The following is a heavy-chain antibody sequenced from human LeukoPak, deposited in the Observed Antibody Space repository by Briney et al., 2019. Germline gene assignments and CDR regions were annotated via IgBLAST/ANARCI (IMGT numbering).Heavy chain of an antibody. CDR1: GFTFSSYA. V-gene: IGHV3-23*01. CDR3: AKYDGVAGDYYYYGMDV. Sequence: GGSLRLSCAASGFTFSSYAMSWVRQAPGKGLEWVSAISGSGGSTYYADSVKGRFTISRDNSKNTLYLQMNSLRAEDTAVYYCAKYDGVAGDYYYYGMDVWGQGTTVTVSS. CDR2: ISGSGGST. J-gene: IGHJ6*02. D-gene: IGHD6-19*01.